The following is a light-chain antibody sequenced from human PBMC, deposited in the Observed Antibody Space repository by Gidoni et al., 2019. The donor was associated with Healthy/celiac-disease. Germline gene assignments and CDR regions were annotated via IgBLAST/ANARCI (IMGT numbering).Light chain of an antibody. V-gene: IGKV1-39*01. Sequence: IQMTQSLSSLSASVGDRVTITFRASQSISSYLNWYQQKPGKAPKLLIYAASSLQSGVPSRFSGSGSGTDFTLTISSLQPEDFATYYCQQSYNTPRTFGQGTKVESK. J-gene: IGKJ1*01. CDR3: QQSYNTPRT. CDR2: AAS. CDR1: QSISSY.